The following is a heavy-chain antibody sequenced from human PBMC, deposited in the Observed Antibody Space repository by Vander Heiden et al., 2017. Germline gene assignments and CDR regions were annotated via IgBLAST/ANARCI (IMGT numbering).Heavy chain of an antibody. CDR1: GFPFSNYA. CDR2: VTGSGGTT. Sequence: EVQLLESGGGLVQPGGSLRLSCAASGFPFSNYAMNWVRQAPGKGLEWVSTVTGSGGTTYYADSVKGRFTISRDNSKNTLYLQMNSLRAEDTAIYYCAKAEGYSYGYGDYWGQGTLVTVSS. J-gene: IGHJ4*02. CDR3: AKAEGYSYGYGDY. D-gene: IGHD5-18*01. V-gene: IGHV3-23*01.